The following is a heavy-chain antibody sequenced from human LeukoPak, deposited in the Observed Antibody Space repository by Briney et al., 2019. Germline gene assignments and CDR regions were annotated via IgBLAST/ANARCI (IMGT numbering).Heavy chain of an antibody. CDR2: IYYSGST. CDR3: AREVLTHYYDSSGYFDY. CDR1: GGSISSYY. V-gene: IGHV4-59*01. D-gene: IGHD3-22*01. J-gene: IGHJ4*02. Sequence: SETLSLTCTVSGGSISSYYWSWIRQPPGKGLEWIGYIYYSGSTNYNPSLKSRVTISVDTSKNQFSLKLSSVTAADTAVYYCAREVLTHYYDSSGYFDYWGPGTLVTVSS.